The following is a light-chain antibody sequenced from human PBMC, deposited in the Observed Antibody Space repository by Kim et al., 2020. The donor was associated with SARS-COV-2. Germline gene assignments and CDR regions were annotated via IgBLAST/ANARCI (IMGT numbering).Light chain of an antibody. CDR3: CSYASSNAYV. V-gene: IGLV2-23*02. Sequence: GQSITISCTGTSSDVGNYNVVSWYQQHPGKVPRLILYEVSNRPSGVSDRFSGSKSGNTASLTISGLQAEDEADYYCCSYASSNAYVFGTGTKVTVL. CDR1: SSDVGNYNV. CDR2: EVS. J-gene: IGLJ1*01.